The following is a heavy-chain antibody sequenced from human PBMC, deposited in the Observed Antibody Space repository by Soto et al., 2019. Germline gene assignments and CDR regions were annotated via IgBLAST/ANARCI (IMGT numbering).Heavy chain of an antibody. J-gene: IGHJ4*02. CDR2: INHSGST. Sequence: SETLSLTCAVYGGSFSGYYWSWIRQPPGKGLEGIGEINHSGSTNYNPSLKSRVTISVDTSKNQFSLKLSSVTAADTAVYYCARGVSYYDSSDYFDYWGQGTLVTVSS. D-gene: IGHD3-22*01. V-gene: IGHV4-34*01. CDR3: ARGVSYYDSSDYFDY. CDR1: GGSFSGYY.